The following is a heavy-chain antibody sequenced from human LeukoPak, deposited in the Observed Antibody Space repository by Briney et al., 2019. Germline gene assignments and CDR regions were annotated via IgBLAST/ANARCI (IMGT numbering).Heavy chain of an antibody. V-gene: IGHV4-59*12. CDR1: DYSISPYY. D-gene: IGHD3-10*01. CDR3: ARESRVVSNYYGSGSYYNLLVMDV. J-gene: IGHJ6*03. CDR2: IYYSGST. Sequence: SETLSLTCTVSDYSISPYYWTWIRQPPGKGLEWIGYIYYSGSTNYNPSLKSRVTISVDTSKNQFSLKLSSVTAADTAVYYCARESRVVSNYYGSGSYYNLLVMDVWGRGTTVTISS.